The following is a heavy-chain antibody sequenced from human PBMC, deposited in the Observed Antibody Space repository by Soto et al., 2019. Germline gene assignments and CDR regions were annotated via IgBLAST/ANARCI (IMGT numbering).Heavy chain of an antibody. J-gene: IGHJ3*02. Sequence: PGGSLRLSCAASGFTFSDYYMSWIRQAPGKGLEWVSYISSSGSTIYYADSVKGRFTISRDNAKNSLYLQMNSLRAEDTAVYYCARLRRYDYIWGSYRSVSDAFDIWGQGTMVTVSS. CDR3: ARLRRYDYIWGSYRSVSDAFDI. V-gene: IGHV3-11*04. CDR2: ISSSGSTI. D-gene: IGHD3-16*02. CDR1: GFTFSDYY.